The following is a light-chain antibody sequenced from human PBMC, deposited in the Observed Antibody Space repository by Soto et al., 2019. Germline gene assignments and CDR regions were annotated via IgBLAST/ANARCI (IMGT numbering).Light chain of an antibody. J-gene: IGKJ5*01. CDR2: GAY. CDR3: QQYNIWPPIT. CDR1: QSVDIN. V-gene: IGKV3-15*01. Sequence: EIVLTQNPATLSVSPGERVTLSCRASQSVDINLAWYQQKPGQAPRLLIYGAYTRAAGVPARFSGSGSGTEFTLTITSLQSEDIALYYCQQYNIWPPITFGQRRLLEVK.